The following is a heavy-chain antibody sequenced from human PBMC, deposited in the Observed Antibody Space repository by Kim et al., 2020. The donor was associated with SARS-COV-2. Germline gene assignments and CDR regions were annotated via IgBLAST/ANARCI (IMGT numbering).Heavy chain of an antibody. CDR3: AKDRKTEAYGMDV. Sequence: GGSLRLSCAASGFTFSNYGMHWVRQAPGKGLEWVAVIANDETRKHYGDSVKGRFTISRDNYKNTVYLQMNSLRPEDTAVYYCAKDRKTEAYGMDVWGQGTTVTVAS. V-gene: IGHV3-30*18. CDR1: GFTFSNYG. CDR2: IANDETRK. J-gene: IGHJ6*02.